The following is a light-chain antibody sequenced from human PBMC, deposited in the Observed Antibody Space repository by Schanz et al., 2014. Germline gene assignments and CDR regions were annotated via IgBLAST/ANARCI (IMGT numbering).Light chain of an antibody. Sequence: QSVLVQPPSLSGTPGQRVTVSCSGSRSNVENNVVVWNRQVPGTAPKLLIYSDNRRPSGVPDRFSDSKSGTSASLAISGLQSEDEGDYYCATWDDSLNGWVFGGGTKLTVL. V-gene: IGLV1-44*01. CDR1: RSNVENNV. CDR2: SDN. J-gene: IGLJ3*02. CDR3: ATWDDSLNGWV.